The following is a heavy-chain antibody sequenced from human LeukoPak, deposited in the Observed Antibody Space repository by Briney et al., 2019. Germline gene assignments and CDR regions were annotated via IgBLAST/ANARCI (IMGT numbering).Heavy chain of an antibody. D-gene: IGHD2-15*01. J-gene: IGHJ4*02. V-gene: IGHV1-69*04. CDR2: IIPILGIA. Sequence: SVKVSCKASGGTFSSYAISWVRQAPGQGLEWMGRIIPILGIANYAQKFQGRVTITADKSTSTAYMELSSLRSEVTAVYYCAARYCSGGSCYPYYFDYWGQGTLVTVSS. CDR3: AARYCSGGSCYPYYFDY. CDR1: GGTFSSYA.